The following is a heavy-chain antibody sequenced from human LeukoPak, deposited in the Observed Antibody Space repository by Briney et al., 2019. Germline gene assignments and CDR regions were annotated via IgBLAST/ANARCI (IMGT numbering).Heavy chain of an antibody. J-gene: IGHJ6*04. CDR2: INHSGST. Sequence: PSETLSLTCAVYGGSFSGYYWSWIRQPPGKGLEWIGEINHSGSTNYNPSLKSRVTISVDTSKNQFSLKLSSVTAADTAVYYCARGLRSTTYYYGSGSYSGYGMDVWGKWTTVTVSS. CDR3: ARGLRSTTYYYGSGSYSGYGMDV. CDR1: GGSFSGYY. V-gene: IGHV4-34*01. D-gene: IGHD3-10*01.